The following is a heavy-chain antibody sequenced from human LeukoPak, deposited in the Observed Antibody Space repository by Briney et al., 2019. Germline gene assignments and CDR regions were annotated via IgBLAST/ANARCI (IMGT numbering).Heavy chain of an antibody. CDR1: GYTFTGYY. CDR3: AILEWARGNEIPDVAFDI. CDR2: INPNSGDT. J-gene: IGHJ3*02. D-gene: IGHD1-26*01. Sequence: ASVKVSCKASGYTFTGYYMNWVRQAPGQGLEWIGWINPNSGDTNYPRKFQGRDTMSRDTSISTAYMELSRLRSDDTAVYYCAILEWARGNEIPDVAFDIWGQGTMVTVSS. V-gene: IGHV1-2*02.